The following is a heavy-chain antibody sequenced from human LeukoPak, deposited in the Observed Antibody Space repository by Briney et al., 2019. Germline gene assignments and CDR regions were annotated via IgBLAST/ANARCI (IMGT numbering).Heavy chain of an antibody. CDR1: GYTFSSSD. J-gene: IGHJ4*02. CDR3: ARHDSLTIFGVAPRGLDY. V-gene: IGHV1-69*13. CDR2: IIPIFGTA. Sequence: ASVKVSCKASGYTFSSSDISWVRQAPGQGLEWMGGIIPIFGTANYAQKFQGRVTITADESTSTAYMELSSLRSEDTAVYYCARHDSLTIFGVAPRGLDYWGQGTLVTVSS. D-gene: IGHD3-3*01.